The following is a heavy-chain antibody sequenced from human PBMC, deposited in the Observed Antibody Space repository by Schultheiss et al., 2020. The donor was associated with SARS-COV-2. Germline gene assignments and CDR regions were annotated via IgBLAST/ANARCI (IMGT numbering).Heavy chain of an antibody. V-gene: IGHV4-59*08. CDR2: IHDSGST. CDR3: ARGYYGDFLSY. Sequence: SETLSLTCTVSGVSISSYCWNWIRQPPGKGLEWIGFIHDSGSTNSNPSLEGRVVTSVDTSKNQFSLTVYSVTAADTAVYYCARGYYGDFLSYWGQGAPVTVSS. CDR1: GVSISSYC. D-gene: IGHD4-17*01. J-gene: IGHJ4*02.